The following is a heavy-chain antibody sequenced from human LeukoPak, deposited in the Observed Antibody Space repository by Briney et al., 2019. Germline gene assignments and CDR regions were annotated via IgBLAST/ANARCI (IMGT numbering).Heavy chain of an antibody. Sequence: GGSLRLSCAASGFTVSNNYMSWDRQAPGKGLEWVSVIYSGGNSYNADSVKGRFTISRDNSKNTLYLQMNSLRAEDTAVYYCAKQSGDYYDFWSGYYIAVGEYFDYWGQGTLVTVSS. CDR2: IYSGGNS. J-gene: IGHJ4*02. D-gene: IGHD3-3*01. V-gene: IGHV3-53*01. CDR1: GFTVSNNY. CDR3: AKQSGDYYDFWSGYYIAVGEYFDY.